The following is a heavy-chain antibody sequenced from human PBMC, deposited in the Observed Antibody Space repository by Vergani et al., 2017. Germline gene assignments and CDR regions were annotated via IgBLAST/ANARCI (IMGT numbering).Heavy chain of an antibody. CDR3: ARLVWFGEEVNAFDI. J-gene: IGHJ3*02. V-gene: IGHV5-10-1*03. CDR2: IDPSDSYT. D-gene: IGHD3-10*01. Sequence: EVQLVQSGAEVKKPGESLRISCKGSGYSFTSYWISWVRQMPGKGLEWMGRIDPSDSYTNYSPSFQGHVTSSADKSVSTAYLQWSSLKASDTAMYYWARLVWFGEEVNAFDIWGQGTMVTVSS. CDR1: GYSFTSYW.